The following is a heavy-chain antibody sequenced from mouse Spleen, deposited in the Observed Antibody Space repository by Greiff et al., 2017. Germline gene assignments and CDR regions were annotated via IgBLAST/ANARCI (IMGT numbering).Heavy chain of an antibody. D-gene: IGHD1-1*01. Sequence: DVQLQESGAELVKPGASVKLSCTASGFNIKDTYMHWVKQRPEQGLEWIGRIDPANGNTKYDPKFQGKATITADTSSNTAYLQLSSLTSEDTAVYYCARSEDGDYFDYWGQGTTLTVSS. CDR2: IDPANGNT. J-gene: IGHJ2*01. CDR3: ARSEDGDYFDY. V-gene: IGHV14-3*02. CDR1: GFNIKDTY.